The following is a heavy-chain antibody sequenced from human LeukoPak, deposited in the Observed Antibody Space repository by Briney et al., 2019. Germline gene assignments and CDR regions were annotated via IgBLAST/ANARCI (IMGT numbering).Heavy chain of an antibody. CDR3: ARDQRYNWNHQSGYYYGMDV. CDR1: GFTFSSYG. CDR2: ISYDGSNK. Sequence: GGSLRLSCAASGFTFSSYGMHWVRQAPGKGLEWVAVISYDGSNKYYADSVKGRFTISRDNAKNSLYLQMNSLRAEDTAVYYCARDQRYNWNHQSGYYYGMDVWGKGTTVTVSS. D-gene: IGHD1-1*01. J-gene: IGHJ6*04. V-gene: IGHV3-30*03.